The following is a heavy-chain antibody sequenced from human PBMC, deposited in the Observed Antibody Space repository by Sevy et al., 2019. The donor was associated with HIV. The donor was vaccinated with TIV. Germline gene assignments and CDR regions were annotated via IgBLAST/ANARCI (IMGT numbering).Heavy chain of an antibody. V-gene: IGHV1-2*02. Sequence: ASVKVSCKASGYTFTGHYLHWVRQAPGRGLEWMGWIDPISAGTNYAQKFKGRVTMARDTSIRTAYMELGRLRFDDTAMYYCVRIRFQTGAFDSWGQGTLVTVSS. D-gene: IGHD7-27*01. CDR1: GYTFTGHY. CDR2: IDPISAGT. CDR3: VRIRFQTGAFDS. J-gene: IGHJ4*02.